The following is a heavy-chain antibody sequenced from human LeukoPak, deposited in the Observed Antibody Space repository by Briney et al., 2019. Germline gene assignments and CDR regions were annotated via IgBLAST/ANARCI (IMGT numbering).Heavy chain of an antibody. CDR1: GFTFSSYW. V-gene: IGHV3-7*01. Sequence: GGSLRLSRAASGFTFSSYWMSWVRQAPGKGLEWVANIKQDGSEKYYVDSVKGRFTISRDNAKNSLYLQMNSLRAEDTAVYYCARGRRTLKQWLTIATAYYFDYWGQGTLVTVSS. CDR2: IKQDGSEK. D-gene: IGHD6-19*01. CDR3: ARGRRTLKQWLTIATAYYFDY. J-gene: IGHJ4*02.